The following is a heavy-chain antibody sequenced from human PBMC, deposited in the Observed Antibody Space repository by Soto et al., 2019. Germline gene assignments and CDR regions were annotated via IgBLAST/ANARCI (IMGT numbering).Heavy chain of an antibody. D-gene: IGHD6-19*01. CDR1: RFTLSLYE. J-gene: IGHJ6*02. V-gene: IGHV3-48*03. CDR3: ERDQWLILDYYGLDV. CDR2: ISSGSGDTT. Sequence: GGSLRLSCIASRFTLSLYEVNWVRQAPGKGLEWVSYISSGSGDTTYYADSVKGRFTISRDNAENSVYLQMNNLRAEDTALYYCERDQWLILDYYGLDVWGQGTKVTVYS.